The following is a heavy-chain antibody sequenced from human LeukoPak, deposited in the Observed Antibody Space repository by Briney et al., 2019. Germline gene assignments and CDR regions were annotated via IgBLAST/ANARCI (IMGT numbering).Heavy chain of an antibody. CDR2: LNPDGSAK. D-gene: IGHD2-21*01. J-gene: IGHJ4*02. CDR1: GFTFSGSW. V-gene: IGHV3-7*01. CDR3: AAWYAESTQEHNL. Sequence: GGSLRLSCVASGFTFSGSWMNWIRQPPGRGLEWVANLNPDGSAKRYVDSVKGRFTTSRDNAEASFYLEMNSLRDEDTAVYYCAAWYAESTQEHNLWGQGIRVTVSS.